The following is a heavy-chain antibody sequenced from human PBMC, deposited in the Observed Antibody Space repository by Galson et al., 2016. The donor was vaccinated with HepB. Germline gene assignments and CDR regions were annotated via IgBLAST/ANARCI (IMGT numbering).Heavy chain of an antibody. Sequence: SLRLSCAASGFALTSYWMHWVRQAPGKGLVWVSRIAGVGTTTTYADAVRGRFTISRDDATNTMYLQMNSLRVDDKAVYYCARSFYDISGYYRFDTWGQGTLVTVAS. J-gene: IGHJ5*02. V-gene: IGHV3-74*01. D-gene: IGHD3-22*01. CDR3: ARSFYDISGYYRFDT. CDR1: GFALTSYW. CDR2: IAGVGTTT.